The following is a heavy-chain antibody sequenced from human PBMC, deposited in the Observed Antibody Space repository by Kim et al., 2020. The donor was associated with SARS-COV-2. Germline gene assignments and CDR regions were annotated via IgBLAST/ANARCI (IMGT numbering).Heavy chain of an antibody. CDR2: IYYSGST. J-gene: IGHJ4*02. D-gene: IGHD5-18*01. Sequence: SETLSLTCTVSGGSISSGGYYWSWIRQHPGKGLEWIGYIYYSGSTYYNPSLKSRVTISVDTSKNQFSLKLSSVTAADTAVYYCARAQRGYSYGYEHYFDYWGQGTLVTVSS. CDR3: ARAQRGYSYGYEHYFDY. CDR1: GGSISSGGYY. V-gene: IGHV4-31*03.